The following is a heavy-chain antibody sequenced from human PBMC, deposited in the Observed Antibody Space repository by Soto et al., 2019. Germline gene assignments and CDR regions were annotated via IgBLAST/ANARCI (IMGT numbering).Heavy chain of an antibody. CDR1: GGSISSGGYY. Sequence: PSETLSLTCTVSGGSISSGGYYWSWIRQHPGKGLEWIGYIYYSGSTYYNPSLKSRVTISVDTSKNQFSLKLSSVTAADTAVYYCARAGITGTTPYNWFDPWGQGTLVTVSS. J-gene: IGHJ5*02. CDR2: IYYSGST. D-gene: IGHD1-7*01. CDR3: ARAGITGTTPYNWFDP. V-gene: IGHV4-31*03.